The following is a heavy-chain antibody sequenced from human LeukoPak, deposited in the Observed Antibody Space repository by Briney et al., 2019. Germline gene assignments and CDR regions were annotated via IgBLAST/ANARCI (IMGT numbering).Heavy chain of an antibody. J-gene: IGHJ4*02. CDR2: ISRTGTTI. Sequence: GGSLRLSCAASGFTFNSYTMNWVRQAPGKGLEWISYISRTGTTIYYADSVKGRCTFSRDKAKNPLYLQMNSLRSEDTGLYFCARDLGSGDHGLLVWGQGTLLTVSS. CDR1: GFTFNSYT. V-gene: IGHV3-48*01. CDR3: ARDLGSGDHGLLV. D-gene: IGHD2-21*02.